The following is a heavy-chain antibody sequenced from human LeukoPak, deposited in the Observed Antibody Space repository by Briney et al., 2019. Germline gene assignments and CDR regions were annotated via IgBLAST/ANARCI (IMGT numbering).Heavy chain of an antibody. CDR1: GFTFSSYW. D-gene: IGHD3-22*01. CDR3: ATHYYDSSGYFPILDP. J-gene: IGHJ5*02. Sequence: GGSLRLSCEASGFTFSSYWMSWVRQGPGKGLEWVANIRQDGSEKYYVDSVKGRFTISRDNAKNSLYLQMNSLRAEDTAVYYCATHYYDSSGYFPILDPWGQGTLVTVSS. V-gene: IGHV3-7*01. CDR2: IRQDGSEK.